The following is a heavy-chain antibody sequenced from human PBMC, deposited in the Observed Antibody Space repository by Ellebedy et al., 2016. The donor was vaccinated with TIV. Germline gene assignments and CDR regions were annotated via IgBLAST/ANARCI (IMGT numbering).Heavy chain of an antibody. V-gene: IGHV3-23*01. CDR3: ANTWYGRSVDDFDF. CDR1: GFTFSGYG. D-gene: IGHD1-14*01. CDR2: ISYSGVGT. Sequence: GESLKISXAASGFTFSGYGMSWVRQAPGKGLEWVSAISYSGVGTHYADSVKGRFTISRDNSKNTLYLQMNSLRAEDTAVYYCANTWYGRSVDDFDFWGQGTRVTVSS. J-gene: IGHJ3*01.